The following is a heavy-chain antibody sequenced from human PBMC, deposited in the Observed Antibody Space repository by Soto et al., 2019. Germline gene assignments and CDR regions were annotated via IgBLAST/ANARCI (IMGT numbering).Heavy chain of an antibody. J-gene: IGHJ4*02. CDR2: IWYDGSNK. CDR1: GFTFSSYG. CDR3: ARRHSSRASDY. Sequence: QVQLVESGGGVVQPGRSLRLSCAASGFTFSSYGMHWVRQAPGKGLEWVAVIWYDGSNKYYADSVKGRFTISRDNSKNTLYLQMNSLRAEDTAVYYCARRHSSRASDYWVQGTLVTVSS. V-gene: IGHV3-33*01. D-gene: IGHD6-13*01.